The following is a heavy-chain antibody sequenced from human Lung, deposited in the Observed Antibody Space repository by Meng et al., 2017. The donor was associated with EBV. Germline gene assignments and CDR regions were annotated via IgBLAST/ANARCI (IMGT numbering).Heavy chain of an antibody. CDR2: ISGYNGNT. J-gene: IGHJ4*02. CDR1: VNTFSSYG. V-gene: IGHV1-18*01. CDR3: AREADGATFDY. D-gene: IGHD1-26*01. Sequence: QGQVVRPGAEVKKPGASLNVSCKASVNTFSSYGISWVRPAPGQGLEWMGWISGYNGNTNYAQKLQGIVTMTTDTSTSTAYMELRSLRSDDTAVYYCAREADGATFDYWGQGTLVTVSS.